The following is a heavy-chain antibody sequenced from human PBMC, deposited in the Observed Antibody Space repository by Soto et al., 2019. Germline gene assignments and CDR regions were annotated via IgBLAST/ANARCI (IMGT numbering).Heavy chain of an antibody. CDR3: AHRVLRTVFGLVTTTAIYFDF. J-gene: IGHJ4*02. Sequence: QITLNESGPTVVRPTETLTLTCRFSGFSLTTSGVGVGWIRQSPGKAPEWLALIYWDADKRYSASLKSRLTITKDTSKNQVVLTVSDLDPTDTDTYYCAHRVLRTVFGLVTTTAIYFDFWGQGTPVAVSS. D-gene: IGHD3-3*01. CDR2: IYWDADK. CDR1: GFSLTTSGVG. V-gene: IGHV2-5*02.